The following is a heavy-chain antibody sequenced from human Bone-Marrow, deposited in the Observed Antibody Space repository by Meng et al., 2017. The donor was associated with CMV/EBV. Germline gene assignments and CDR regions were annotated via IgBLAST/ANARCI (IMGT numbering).Heavy chain of an antibody. Sequence: SVKVPCKASVGTFSSFAISCVRQAPGQGLEWMGGIIPIFGTANYAQKFQGRVTITTDESTSTAYMELSSLRSEDTAVYYCVRDARKAPLYDYYYYYGMVVWGQGTTVTVSS. J-gene: IGHJ6*02. D-gene: IGHD5/OR15-5a*01. CDR3: VRDARKAPLYDYYYYYGMVV. CDR1: VGTFSSFA. V-gene: IGHV1-69*05. CDR2: IIPIFGTA.